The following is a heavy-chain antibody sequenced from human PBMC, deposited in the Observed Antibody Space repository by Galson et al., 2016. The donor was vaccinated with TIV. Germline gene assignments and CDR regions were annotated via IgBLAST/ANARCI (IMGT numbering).Heavy chain of an antibody. CDR2: INPDGGDT. CDR1: GYTFSHYY. CDR3: ARAAPDQHFDY. Sequence: SVKVSCKASGYTFSHYYMHWVRQAPGEGLEWMGIINPDGGDTNYTQKFQGRVIMTRDMSTTTVYLELSSMTAEDTAIYFCARAAPDQHFDYWGQGSLVTVSS. V-gene: IGHV1-46*01. J-gene: IGHJ4*02.